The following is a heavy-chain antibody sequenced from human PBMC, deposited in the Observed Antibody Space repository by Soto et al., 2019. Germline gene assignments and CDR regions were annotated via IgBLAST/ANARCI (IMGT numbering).Heavy chain of an antibody. CDR3: ATDRTLPEAPYSVAYALDV. Sequence: QVNLVQSGDEVKKPGASVKVSCKVSGYAVTELSMHWVRQRPGKGPEWLGGFDPADGERIYSQNCQGRFIMTEATSTDTASMALSSLTSAATAIYYCATDRTLPEAPYSVAYALDVWDQGNTVIGSS. V-gene: IGHV1-24*01. CDR1: GYAVTELS. CDR2: FDPADGER. D-gene: IGHD1-26*01. J-gene: IGHJ6*02.